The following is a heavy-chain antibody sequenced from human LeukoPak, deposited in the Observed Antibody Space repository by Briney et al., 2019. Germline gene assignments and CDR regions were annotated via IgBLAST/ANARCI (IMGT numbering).Heavy chain of an antibody. Sequence: PGGSLRLSCAASGFTFSSYGMHWVRQAPGKGLEWVAFIRYDGSNKYYADSVKGRFTISRDNSKNTLYLQMNSLRAEDTAVYYCARDAVVVVAATDDAFDIWGQGTMVTVSS. V-gene: IGHV3-30*02. CDR1: GFTFSSYG. D-gene: IGHD2-15*01. CDR3: ARDAVVVVAATDDAFDI. CDR2: IRYDGSNK. J-gene: IGHJ3*02.